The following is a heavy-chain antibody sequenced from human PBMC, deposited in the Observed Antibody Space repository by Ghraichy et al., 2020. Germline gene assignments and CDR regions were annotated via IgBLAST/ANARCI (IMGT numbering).Heavy chain of an antibody. Sequence: GGSLRLSCAASGFTFSSYGMHWVRQAPGKGLEWVAVISYDGSNKDYADSVKGRFTISRDNSKNTLYLQMNSLRTEDTAVYYCAKDPCTNGVCSLHYWGQGTLVTVSS. D-gene: IGHD2-8*01. J-gene: IGHJ4*02. CDR2: ISYDGSNK. CDR1: GFTFSSYG. CDR3: AKDPCTNGVCSLHY. V-gene: IGHV3-30*18.